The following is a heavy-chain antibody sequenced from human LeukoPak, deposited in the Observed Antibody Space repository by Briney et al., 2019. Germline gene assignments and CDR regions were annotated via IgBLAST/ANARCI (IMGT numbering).Heavy chain of an antibody. Sequence: RPSETLSLTCTVSGGSVSRGSYYWSWIRQPPGKGLEWSGDIYYSGSTNYNPSLKSRVTISVDTSKNQFSLKLSSVTAADTAVYYCARTVRYFDWSPPYGMDVWGKGTTVTVSS. J-gene: IGHJ6*04. V-gene: IGHV4-61*01. CDR2: IYYSGST. CDR3: ARTVRYFDWSPPYGMDV. D-gene: IGHD3-9*01. CDR1: GGSVSRGSYY.